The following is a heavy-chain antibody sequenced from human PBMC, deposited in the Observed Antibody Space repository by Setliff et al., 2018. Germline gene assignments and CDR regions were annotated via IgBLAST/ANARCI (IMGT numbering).Heavy chain of an antibody. CDR2: INHSGST. CDR1: GGSFSGYY. V-gene: IGHV4-34*01. Sequence: ETLSLTCAVYGGSFSGYYWSWIRQPPGRGLEWSGEINHSGSTNYNPSLKSRVTISVDTSKNQFSLKLSSVTAADTAVYYCARGPNFWSGYFDYWGQGTLVTVSS. J-gene: IGHJ4*02. D-gene: IGHD3-3*01. CDR3: ARGPNFWSGYFDY.